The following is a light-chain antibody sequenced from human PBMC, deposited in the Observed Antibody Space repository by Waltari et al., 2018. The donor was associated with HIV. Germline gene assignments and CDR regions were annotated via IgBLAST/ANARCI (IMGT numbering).Light chain of an antibody. Sequence: QSALTQPASVSGSPGQSITISCTGTSSDVGNYNLVSWYQQHPGKVPKLIIYEVTKRPSGFSNRFSGSKSGNTASLTISGLQAEDEADYYCCSYAASRSVVFGGGTKLTVL. J-gene: IGLJ2*01. V-gene: IGLV2-23*02. CDR2: EVT. CDR3: CSYAASRSVV. CDR1: SSDVGNYNL.